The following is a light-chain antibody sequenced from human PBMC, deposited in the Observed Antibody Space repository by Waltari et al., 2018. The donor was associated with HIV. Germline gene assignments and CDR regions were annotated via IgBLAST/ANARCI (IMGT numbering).Light chain of an antibody. Sequence: DIQLTQSPSFLSASVGDRVPITCRASRGITTYLAWHQQKPGKAPKLLIYGASTLQTGVPSRFSGSASGTEFTLTIDTLQPEDFATDYCQYLDSFPLFGGGTKVEVK. CDR2: GAS. V-gene: IGKV1-9*01. J-gene: IGKJ4*01. CDR1: RGITTY. CDR3: QYLDSFPL.